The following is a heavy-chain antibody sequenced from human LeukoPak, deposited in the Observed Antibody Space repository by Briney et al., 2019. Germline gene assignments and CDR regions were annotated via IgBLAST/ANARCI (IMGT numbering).Heavy chain of an antibody. CDR1: GFTFSNAW. V-gene: IGHV4-4*02. J-gene: IGHJ4*02. CDR2: VFFSGST. CDR3: ARSPRTTVTTYDY. D-gene: IGHD4-11*01. Sequence: GSLRLSCAASGFTFSNAWMSWVRQSPGKGLEWIGEVFFSGSTNYNPSLKSRVTISVDKSKSQFSLRVNSVTAADTAVYYCARSPRTTVTTYDYWGRGTLVTVSS.